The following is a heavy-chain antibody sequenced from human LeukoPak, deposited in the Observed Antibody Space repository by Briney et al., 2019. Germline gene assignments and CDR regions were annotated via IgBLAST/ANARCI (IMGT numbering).Heavy chain of an antibody. Sequence: ASVKVSCKASGYTFTSYGISWVRQAPGQGLEWMGWISAYNGNTNYAQKLQGRVTMTTDTSTSTAYMELRSLRSDDTAVYYCARANYYGSGSYFSLYYYYYYMDVWGKGTTVTISS. CDR3: ARANYYGSGSYFSLYYYYYYMDV. V-gene: IGHV1-18*01. J-gene: IGHJ6*03. CDR1: GYTFTSYG. CDR2: ISAYNGNT. D-gene: IGHD3-10*01.